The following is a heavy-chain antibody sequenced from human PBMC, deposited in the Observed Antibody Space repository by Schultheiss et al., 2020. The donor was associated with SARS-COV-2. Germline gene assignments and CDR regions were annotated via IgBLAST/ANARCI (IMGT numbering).Heavy chain of an antibody. D-gene: IGHD2-15*01. CDR3: ATWTCGGGSCYNDY. V-gene: IGHV3-21*01. CDR1: GFTFSSYW. J-gene: IGHJ4*02. CDR2: ISSRSDYI. Sequence: GGSLRLSCAASGFTFSSYWMSWVRQAPGKGLEWVSSISSRSDYIYYADSVKGRFTISRDNAKNSLYLQMNSLRVEDTSVYYCATWTCGGGSCYNDYWGQGTLVTVSS.